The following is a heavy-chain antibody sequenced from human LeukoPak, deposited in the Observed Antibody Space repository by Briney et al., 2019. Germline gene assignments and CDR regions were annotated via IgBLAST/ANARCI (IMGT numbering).Heavy chain of an antibody. J-gene: IGHJ4*02. V-gene: IGHV1-2*04. Sequence: ASVKVSCKASGYTFTGYYMHWVRQAPGRGLEWMGWINPNSGGTNYAQKFQGWVTMTRDTSISTAYMELSRLRSDDTAVYYCAREPAVAGTDGNTPFDYWGQGTLVTVSS. D-gene: IGHD6-19*01. CDR1: GYTFTGYY. CDR2: INPNSGGT. CDR3: AREPAVAGTDGNTPFDY.